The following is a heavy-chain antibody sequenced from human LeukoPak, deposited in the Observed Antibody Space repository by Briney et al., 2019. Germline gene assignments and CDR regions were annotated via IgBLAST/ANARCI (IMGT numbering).Heavy chain of an antibody. J-gene: IGHJ4*02. Sequence: ASVKVSCKASGYTFTSYDINWVRQATGQGLEWMGWMNPNSGNTGYAQKFQGRITITRNTSISTAHMELSSLRSEDTAVYYCARVHCSGGSCYSGLFDYWGQGTLVTVSS. CDR1: GYTFTSYD. CDR3: ARVHCSGGSCYSGLFDY. V-gene: IGHV1-8*03. D-gene: IGHD2-15*01. CDR2: MNPNSGNT.